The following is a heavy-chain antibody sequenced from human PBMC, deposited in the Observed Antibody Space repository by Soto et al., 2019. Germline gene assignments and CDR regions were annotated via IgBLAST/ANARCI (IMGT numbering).Heavy chain of an antibody. J-gene: IGHJ6*02. CDR3: ARTDHPMTIVRVAYYYGMDV. CDR2: ISAYNGNT. V-gene: IGHV1-18*04. Sequence: ASVKVSCKASGYTFTSYGISWVRQAPGQGLEWMGWISAYNGNTNYAQKLQGRVTMTTDTSTSTAYMELRSLRSDDTAVYYCARTDHPMTIVRVAYYYGMDVWGQGTTVTVSS. D-gene: IGHD4-4*01. CDR1: GYTFTSYG.